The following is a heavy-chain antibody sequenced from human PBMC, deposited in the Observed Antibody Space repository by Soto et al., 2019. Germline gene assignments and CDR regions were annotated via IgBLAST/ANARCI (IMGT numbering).Heavy chain of an antibody. J-gene: IGHJ4*02. D-gene: IGHD3-10*01. CDR2: ISSSGSTI. Sequence: GGSLRLSCAASGFTFSDYYMSWIRQAPGKGLEWVSYISSSGSTIYYADSVKGRFTISRDNAKNSLYLQMNSLRAEDTAVYYCARDLLSTYYYGSGSYYNPKPFDYWGQGTLVTVSS. CDR3: ARDLLSTYYYGSGSYYNPKPFDY. CDR1: GFTFSDYY. V-gene: IGHV3-11*01.